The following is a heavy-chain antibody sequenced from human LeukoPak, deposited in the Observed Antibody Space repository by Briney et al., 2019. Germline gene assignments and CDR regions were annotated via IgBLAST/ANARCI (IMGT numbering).Heavy chain of an antibody. J-gene: IGHJ4*02. CDR1: GITFSNYA. D-gene: IGHD6-13*01. Sequence: GGSLRLSCAASGITFSNYAMSWVRQAPGKGLEWVSAVSGSGGTTYFADSVKGRFTSSRDNSKNTLFLQMNSLRAEDTAVYYCARLIAAAATGFDYWGQGTLVTVSS. V-gene: IGHV3-23*01. CDR2: VSGSGGTT. CDR3: ARLIAAAATGFDY.